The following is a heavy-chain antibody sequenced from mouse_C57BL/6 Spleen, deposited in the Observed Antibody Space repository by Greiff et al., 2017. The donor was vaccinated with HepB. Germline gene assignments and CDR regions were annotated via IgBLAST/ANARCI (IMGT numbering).Heavy chain of an antibody. Sequence: EVHLVESGGGLVQPKGSLKLSCAASGFTFNAYAMHWVRQAPGKGLEWVARIRSKSSNYATYYADSVKDRFTISRDDSQSMLDLQMNNLKTEDTAMYYCGRYYDYGGYFDVWGTGTTVTVSS. CDR2: IRSKSSNYAT. D-gene: IGHD2-4*01. CDR1: GFTFNAYA. J-gene: IGHJ1*03. V-gene: IGHV10-3*01. CDR3: GRYYDYGGYFDV.